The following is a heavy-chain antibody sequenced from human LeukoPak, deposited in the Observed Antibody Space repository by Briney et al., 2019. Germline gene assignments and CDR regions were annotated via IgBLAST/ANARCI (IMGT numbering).Heavy chain of an antibody. D-gene: IGHD1-26*01. CDR2: ISGSGGST. CDR3: VIPYSGSYQYFDH. J-gene: IGHJ4*02. Sequence: GGSLRLSCAASEFTFSNYAMSWVRQAPGKGLEWVSAISGSGGSTYYADSVKGRFTISRDNSKNTLYLQMNSLRAEDTAVYYCVIPYSGSYQYFDHWGQGTLVTVSS. CDR1: EFTFSNYA. V-gene: IGHV3-23*01.